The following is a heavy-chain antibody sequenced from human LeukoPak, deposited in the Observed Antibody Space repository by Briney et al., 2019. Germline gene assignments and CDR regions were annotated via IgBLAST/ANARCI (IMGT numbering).Heavy chain of an antibody. CDR2: INPNSGGT. V-gene: IGHV1-2*06. Sequence: GASVKVSCKASGYTFTGYYMHWVRQAPGQGLEWMGRINPNSGGTNYSQKFQGRVTMTRDTSISTAYMELSRLRSDDMAVYYCARDSYYYDSSGYYYYFDYWGQGTLVTVSS. J-gene: IGHJ4*02. D-gene: IGHD3-22*01. CDR3: ARDSYYYDSSGYYYYFDY. CDR1: GYTFTGYY.